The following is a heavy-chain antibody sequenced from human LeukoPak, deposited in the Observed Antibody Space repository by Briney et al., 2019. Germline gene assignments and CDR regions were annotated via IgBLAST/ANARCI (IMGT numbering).Heavy chain of an antibody. J-gene: IGHJ4*02. CDR3: AKRYYGSGNYDPLFEY. CDR2: ISVGLGST. D-gene: IGHD3-10*01. CDR1: GFTFSSYA. V-gene: IGHV3-23*01. Sequence: GGSLRLSCAASGFTFSSYAMSWVRQAPGKGLEWVSGISVGLGSTYYADSVKGRFTISRDNSKNTLYLQMNSLRAEDTAVYYCAKRYYGSGNYDPLFEYWGQGTLVTVSS.